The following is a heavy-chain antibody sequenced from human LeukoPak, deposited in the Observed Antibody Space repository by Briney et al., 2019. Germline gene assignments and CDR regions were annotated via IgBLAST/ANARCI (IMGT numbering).Heavy chain of an antibody. CDR3: ARGGIQVSGIDEFDY. CDR1: GFTFSDYD. CDR2: IGIRGDT. D-gene: IGHD6-19*01. V-gene: IGHV3-13*01. J-gene: IGHJ4*02. Sequence: PGGSLRLSCAASGFTFSDYDMHWVRQVIGKGLEWVSAIGIRGDTHYSGSVKGRFTISRENAESSLSLQMNSLRAEDTAVYYCARGGIQVSGIDEFDYWGQGTLVTVSS.